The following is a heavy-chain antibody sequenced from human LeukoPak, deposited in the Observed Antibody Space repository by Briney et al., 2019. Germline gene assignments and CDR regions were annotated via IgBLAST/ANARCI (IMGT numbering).Heavy chain of an antibody. V-gene: IGHV1-8*01. CDR1: GYAFTSYD. J-gene: IGHJ4*02. CDR2: MDPNSGNT. CDR3: ARGPMVRGVHFEE. D-gene: IGHD3-10*01. Sequence: ASVKVSCKASGYAFTSYDINWVRQATGQGLEWMGWMDPNSGNTGYAQKFQGRVTMTRNTSISTAYMELSSLRSEDTAVYYCARGPMVRGVHFEEWGQGTLVTVSS.